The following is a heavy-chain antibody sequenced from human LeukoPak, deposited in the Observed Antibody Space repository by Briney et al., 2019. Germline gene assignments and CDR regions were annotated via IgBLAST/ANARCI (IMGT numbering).Heavy chain of an antibody. Sequence: GGSLRLSCAASGFTFSNYWMTWVRQAPGKGLEWVANIKPDGGEKYSVDSVEGRFTISRDNAKNSLYMQMNSLRAEDTALYYCERTHYDDGSAYRSLDYWGQGTLATVSS. CDR3: ERTHYDDGSAYRSLDY. J-gene: IGHJ4*02. V-gene: IGHV3-7*01. D-gene: IGHD3-22*01. CDR1: GFTFSNYW. CDR2: IKPDGGEK.